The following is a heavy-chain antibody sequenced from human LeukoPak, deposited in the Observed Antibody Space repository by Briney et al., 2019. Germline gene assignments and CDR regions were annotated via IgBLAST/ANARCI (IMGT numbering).Heavy chain of an antibody. V-gene: IGHV3-74*01. Sequence: PGVSLRLSCAASGFTFSSYWMHWVRQAPGKGLVWVSRINSDGTSTSYADSVKGRFTISRDNAKNTLYLQMNSLRAEDTAVYYCASWEVPAVMPQDYWGQGTLVTVSS. J-gene: IGHJ4*02. CDR2: INSDGTST. D-gene: IGHD2-2*01. CDR1: GFTFSSYW. CDR3: ASWEVPAVMPQDY.